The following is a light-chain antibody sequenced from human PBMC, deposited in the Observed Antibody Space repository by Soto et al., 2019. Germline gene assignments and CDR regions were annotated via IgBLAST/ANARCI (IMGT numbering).Light chain of an antibody. J-gene: IGKJ2*01. V-gene: IGKV3-20*01. Sequence: EIVLTQSPGTLYLSPGERATLSCRASQSVRSNYLAWFQQKPGRAPRLLIYGISSRATGIPDRFSGSGSGTDFTLTISRLEPEDFAVYYCQQYGYLPYTFGLGTKLEIK. CDR1: QSVRSNY. CDR2: GIS. CDR3: QQYGYLPYT.